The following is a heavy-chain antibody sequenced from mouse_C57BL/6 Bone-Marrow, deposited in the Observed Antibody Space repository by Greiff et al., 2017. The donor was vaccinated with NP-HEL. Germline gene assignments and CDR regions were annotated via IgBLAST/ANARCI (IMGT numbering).Heavy chain of an antibody. J-gene: IGHJ3*01. D-gene: IGHD2-4*01. CDR2: IDPETGGT. CDR3: TRSFYDYDGPWFAY. CDR1: GYTFTDYE. V-gene: IGHV1-15*01. Sequence: QVHVKQSGAELVRPGASVTLSCKASGYTFTDYEMHWVKQTPVHGLEWIGAIDPETGGTAYNQKFKGKAILTADKSSSTAYMELRSLTSEDSAVYYCTRSFYDYDGPWFAYWGQGTLVTVSA.